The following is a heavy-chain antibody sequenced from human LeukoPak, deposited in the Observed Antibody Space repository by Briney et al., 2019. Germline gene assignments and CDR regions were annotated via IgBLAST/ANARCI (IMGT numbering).Heavy chain of an antibody. Sequence: GASVKVSCKASGYTFTSYGISWVRQAPGQGLEWMGWISAYNGNTNYAQKLQGRVTMTTDTSTSTAYMELRSLRSDDTAVYYCARDFLRQQLVFGPSDLDYWGQGTLVTVSS. V-gene: IGHV1-18*01. CDR3: ARDFLRQQLVFGPSDLDY. CDR2: ISAYNGNT. D-gene: IGHD6-13*01. J-gene: IGHJ4*02. CDR1: GYTFTSYG.